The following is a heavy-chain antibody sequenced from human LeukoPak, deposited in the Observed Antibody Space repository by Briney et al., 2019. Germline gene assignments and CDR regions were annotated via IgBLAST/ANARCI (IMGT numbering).Heavy chain of an antibody. V-gene: IGHV1-2*02. Sequence: ASVKVSCKASGYTFTGYYMHWVRQAPGQGLEWMGWINPNSGGTNYAQKFQGRVTMTRDTSISTAYMELSRLRSGDTAVYYCARDLPRVVPAKAYNWFDPWGQGTLVTVSS. CDR1: GYTFTGYY. J-gene: IGHJ5*02. CDR2: INPNSGGT. CDR3: ARDLPRVVPAKAYNWFDP. D-gene: IGHD2-2*01.